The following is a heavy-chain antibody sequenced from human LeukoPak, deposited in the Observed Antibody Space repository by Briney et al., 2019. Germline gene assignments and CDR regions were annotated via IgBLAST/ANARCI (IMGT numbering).Heavy chain of an antibody. Sequence: PSETLSLTCTVSGGSISSYYWSWIRQPPGKGLEWFGYVYDSGTTNYNPSLKSRVTISVNTSKNHFSLKLSSVTAADTAVYYCARTTEGGYTYGYFYYYYMDVWGKGTTVTISS. CDR1: GGSISSYY. D-gene: IGHD5-18*01. J-gene: IGHJ6*03. V-gene: IGHV4-59*01. CDR3: ARTTEGGYTYGYFYYYYMDV. CDR2: VYDSGTT.